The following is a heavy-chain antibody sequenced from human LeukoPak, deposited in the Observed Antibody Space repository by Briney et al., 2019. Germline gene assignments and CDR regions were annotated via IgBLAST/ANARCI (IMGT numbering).Heavy chain of an antibody. CDR3: ARDLSSGGWTLEFDY. CDR1: GYMFTTYG. V-gene: IGHV1-18*04. CDR2: ISAHSGNT. Sequence: GAAVKVSCKTSGYMFTTYGITWVRQAPGQGLQWMEWISAHSGNTKYAEKFQGRVTLTTDTSTSTAYMELGSLTSDDTAVYYCARDLSSGGWTLEFDYWGQGTQVTVAS. D-gene: IGHD4-23*01. J-gene: IGHJ4*02.